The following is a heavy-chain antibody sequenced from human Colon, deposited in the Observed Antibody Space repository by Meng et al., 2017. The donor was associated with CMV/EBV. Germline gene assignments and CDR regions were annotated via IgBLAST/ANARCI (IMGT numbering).Heavy chain of an antibody. CDR3: ARANDFGSGMAFDP. J-gene: IGHJ5*02. Sequence: ASGFTLNRFWIHWVRHAPEKGPVWVSVINTDGNVTRYADSVKSRFTISRDNTKNTLFLQMNSLRAEDTAVYYCARANDFGSGMAFDPWGQGTLVTVSS. CDR1: GFTLNRFW. V-gene: IGHV3-74*01. CDR2: INTDGNVT. D-gene: IGHD3-10*01.